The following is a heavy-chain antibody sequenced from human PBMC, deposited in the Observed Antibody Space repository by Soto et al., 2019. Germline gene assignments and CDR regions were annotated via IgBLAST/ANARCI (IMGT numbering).Heavy chain of an antibody. V-gene: IGHV4-34*01. J-gene: IGHJ5*02. D-gene: IGHD3-10*01. CDR1: GGSFSGYD. CDR2: INHSGST. Sequence: SETLCLTCAVYGGSFSGYDWSWIRQPPGKGLEWIGEINHSGSTNYNPSLKSRVTISVDTSKNQFSLKLSSVTAADTAVYYCARTTRAYYGSGSYYQNWFDPWGQGTLVTVSS. CDR3: ARTTRAYYGSGSYYQNWFDP.